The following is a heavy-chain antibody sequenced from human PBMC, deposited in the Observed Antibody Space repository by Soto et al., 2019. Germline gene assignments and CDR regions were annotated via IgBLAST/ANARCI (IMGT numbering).Heavy chain of an antibody. Sequence: GGSLRLSCAASGFTFSSYSMNWVRQAPGMGLEWVSSISSSSSYIYYADSVKGRFTISRDNAKNSLYLQMNSLRAEDTAVYYCARVYSGSGWYVDYWGQGTLVTVSS. CDR3: ARVYSGSGWYVDY. CDR2: ISSSSSYI. D-gene: IGHD6-19*01. CDR1: GFTFSSYS. J-gene: IGHJ4*02. V-gene: IGHV3-21*01.